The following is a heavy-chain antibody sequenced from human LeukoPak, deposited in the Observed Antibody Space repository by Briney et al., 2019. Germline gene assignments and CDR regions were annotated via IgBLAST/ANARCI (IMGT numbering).Heavy chain of an antibody. CDR1: GGSFSGYY. J-gene: IGHJ4*02. CDR3: ARGCYYDSSGYPYFDY. V-gene: IGHV4-34*01. D-gene: IGHD3-22*01. Sequence: PSETPSLTCAVYGGSFSGYYWSWIRQPPGKGLEWIGEINHSGSTNYNPSLKSRVTISVDTSKNQFSLKLSSVTAADTAVYYCARGCYYDSSGYPYFDYWGQGTLVTVSS. CDR2: INHSGST.